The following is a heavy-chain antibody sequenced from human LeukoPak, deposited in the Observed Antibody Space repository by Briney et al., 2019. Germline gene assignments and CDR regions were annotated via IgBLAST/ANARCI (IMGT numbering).Heavy chain of an antibody. V-gene: IGHV3-48*01. CDR3: ARDLIGGNAYDY. Sequence: QPGGSLRLSCAASGFTFSSYSMNWVRQAPGKGPEWIAYVTSSSRTIYYADSVKGRFTTSRDNAKSSLYLQLDSLRAEDTAVYYCARDLIGGNAYDYWGQGALVTVSS. D-gene: IGHD2-15*01. J-gene: IGHJ4*02. CDR2: VTSSSRTI. CDR1: GFTFSSYS.